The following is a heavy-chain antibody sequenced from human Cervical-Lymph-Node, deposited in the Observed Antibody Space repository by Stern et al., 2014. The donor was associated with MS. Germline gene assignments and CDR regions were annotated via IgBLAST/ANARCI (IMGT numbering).Heavy chain of an antibody. J-gene: IGHJ6*02. CDR2: IIPSFGTA. CDR1: GGTCTSHA. Sequence: QVQLVESGAAVKKPGSSAKVSCKASGGTCTSHAISWGRQAPGHRLDWLGGIIPSFGTANYAPKIQGRVSITAGETPGPASVGLSSLGSEDTAVYYCARGELKEGLVRGMDVWGQGTTVTVSS. D-gene: IGHD1-26*01. CDR3: ARGELKEGLVRGMDV. V-gene: IGHV1-69*01.